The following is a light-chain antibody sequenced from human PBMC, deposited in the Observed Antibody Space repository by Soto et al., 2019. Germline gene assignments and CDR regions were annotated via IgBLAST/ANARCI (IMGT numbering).Light chain of an antibody. CDR2: GVS. Sequence: QSVLTQPASVSGSPGQSITISCTGTSSDVGGYDYVSWYQQHPGKAPKLMIYGVSNRPSGVSNRFSGSKSGNTASLTISGLPAEDEADYYCSSYTNSITHVFGGGTKLTVL. V-gene: IGLV2-14*03. CDR1: SSDVGGYDY. J-gene: IGLJ3*02. CDR3: SSYTNSITHV.